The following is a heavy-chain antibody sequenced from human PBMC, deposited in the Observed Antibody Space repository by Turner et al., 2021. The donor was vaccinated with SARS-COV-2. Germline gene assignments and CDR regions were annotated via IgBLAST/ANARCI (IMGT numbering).Heavy chain of an antibody. J-gene: IGHJ6*02. Sequence: QLQLQESGPGLLKPSETLSLTCTVSGVSISSSSYYWGWIRQPPGKGLEWIGSSYYSGSTYYNPSLKSRVTISVDTSKNQFSLKLSSVTAADTAVYYCAGEVVVLTTTHYGMDVWGQGTTVTVSS. CDR2: SYYSGST. D-gene: IGHD1-26*01. CDR3: AGEVVVLTTTHYGMDV. CDR1: GVSISSSSYY. V-gene: IGHV4-39*01.